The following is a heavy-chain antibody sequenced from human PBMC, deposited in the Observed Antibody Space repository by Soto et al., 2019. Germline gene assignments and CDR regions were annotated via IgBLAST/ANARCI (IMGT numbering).Heavy chain of an antibody. CDR1: GGSISSYY. V-gene: IGHV4-59*08. J-gene: IGHJ3*02. Sequence: SETLSLTCTVSGGSISSYYWSWIRQPPGKGLEWIGYIYYSGSTNYNPSLKSRVTISVDTSKNQFSLKLSPVTAADTAVYYCARHVEGYGSRHAFDIWGQGTMVTVSS. CDR3: ARHVEGYGSRHAFDI. CDR2: IYYSGST. D-gene: IGHD3-10*01.